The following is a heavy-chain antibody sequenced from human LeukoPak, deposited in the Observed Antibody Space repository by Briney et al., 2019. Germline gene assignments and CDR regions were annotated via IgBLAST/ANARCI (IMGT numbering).Heavy chain of an antibody. CDR2: ISYDGSNK. V-gene: IGHV3-30*04. CDR1: GFAFSSYA. D-gene: IGHD6-19*01. J-gene: IGHJ4*02. CDR3: ARARSSGVFDY. Sequence: PGGSLRLSCAASGFAFSSYAMHWVRQAPGKGLEWVAVISYDGSNKYYADSVKGRFTISRDNSKNTLYLQMNSLRAEDTAVYYCARARSSGVFDYWGQGTLVTVSS.